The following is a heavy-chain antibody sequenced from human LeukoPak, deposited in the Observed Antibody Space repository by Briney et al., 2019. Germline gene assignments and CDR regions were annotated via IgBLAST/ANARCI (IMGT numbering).Heavy chain of an antibody. J-gene: IGHJ4*02. CDR1: GFTFSSYA. CDR2: ISGSGGSA. Sequence: GGSLRLSCAASGFTFSSYAMSWVRQAPGKGLEWVSAISGSGGSAYYADSVKGRFTISRDNSKNTLYLQMNSLRAEDTAVYYCASHLHYLGVFDYWGQGTLVTVSS. D-gene: IGHD3-10*01. V-gene: IGHV3-23*01. CDR3: ASHLHYLGVFDY.